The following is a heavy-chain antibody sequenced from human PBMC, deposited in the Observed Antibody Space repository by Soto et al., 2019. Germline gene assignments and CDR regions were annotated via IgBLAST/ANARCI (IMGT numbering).Heavy chain of an antibody. CDR1: GYTFTGYY. D-gene: IGHD3-16*01. Sequence: QVQLVQSGAEVKKPGASVKVSCKASGYTFTGYYMHWVRQAPGQGLEWMGWINPNSGGTNYAQKFQGRVTMTRDTSISTAYVEVSRLRSADAGVLYCARDTGGGGYCWGQGTLVTVSS. CDR2: INPNSGGT. J-gene: IGHJ4*02. V-gene: IGHV1-2*02. CDR3: ARDTGGGGYC.